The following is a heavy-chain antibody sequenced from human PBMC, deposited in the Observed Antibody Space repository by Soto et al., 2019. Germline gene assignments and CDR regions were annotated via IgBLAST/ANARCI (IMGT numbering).Heavy chain of an antibody. CDR3: ARLGAYYQSLDP. Sequence: SETLSLTCTVSGGSISSGDYYWSWIRQPPGKGLEWIGYIYYSGSTYYNPSLKSRVTISVDTSKNQFSLKLTSVTAADTAVYYCARLGAYYQSLDPWGPGTLVTVSS. CDR2: IYYSGST. D-gene: IGHD3-22*01. V-gene: IGHV4-30-4*01. J-gene: IGHJ5*02. CDR1: GGSISSGDYY.